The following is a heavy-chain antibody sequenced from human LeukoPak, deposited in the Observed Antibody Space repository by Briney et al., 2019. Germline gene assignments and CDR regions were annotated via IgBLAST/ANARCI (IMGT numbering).Heavy chain of an antibody. Sequence: PGGSLRLSCAVSGFTFSSYLMNWVRQAPGKGLEWVANIKQDGSEKNYVDSVKGRFTISRDNAKSSLFLQMNDLRAEDTAVYYCAKGGRGNGEVYWGQGTLVTVSS. J-gene: IGHJ1*01. CDR2: IKQDGSEK. CDR3: AKGGRGNGEVY. CDR1: GFTFSSYL. V-gene: IGHV3-7*01. D-gene: IGHD2-8*01.